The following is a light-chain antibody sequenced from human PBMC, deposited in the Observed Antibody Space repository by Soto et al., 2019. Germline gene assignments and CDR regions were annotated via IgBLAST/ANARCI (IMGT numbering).Light chain of an antibody. Sequence: EIVLTQSPGTLSLSPGERATLSCGASQSFGSTYLAWYQQKPGQAPRLLIYDASSRATGIPDRFSGSGSGTDFTLTIGRLEPEDFAVYYCQQYATSPFTFGPGTKVD. CDR1: QSFGSTY. V-gene: IGKV3-20*01. CDR3: QQYATSPFT. J-gene: IGKJ3*01. CDR2: DAS.